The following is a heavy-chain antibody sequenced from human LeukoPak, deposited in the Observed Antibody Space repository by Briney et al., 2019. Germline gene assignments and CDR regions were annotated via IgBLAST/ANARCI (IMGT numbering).Heavy chain of an antibody. D-gene: IGHD4-17*01. J-gene: IGHJ4*02. CDR3: ARDYGDYGYYFDY. CDR1: GYTFTGYY. CDR2: INPNSGGT. Sequence: GASVKVSCKASGYTFTGYYMHWVRQAPGQGLEWMGWINPNSGGTNYAQKFQGRVTMSVDTSKNQFSLKLSSVTAADTAVYYCARDYGDYGYYFDYWGQGTLVTVSS. V-gene: IGHV1-2*02.